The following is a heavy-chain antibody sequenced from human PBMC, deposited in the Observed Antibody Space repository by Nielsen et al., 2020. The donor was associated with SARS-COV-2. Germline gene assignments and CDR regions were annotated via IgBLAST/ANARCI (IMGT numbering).Heavy chain of an antibody. V-gene: IGHV3-30*18. D-gene: IGHD6-13*01. J-gene: IGHJ4*02. CDR2: ISYDGSNK. Sequence: GESLKISCAASGFTFSSYGMHWVRQAPGKGLEWVAVISYDGSNKYYADSVKGRFTISRDNSKNTLYLQMNSLRAEDTAVYYRAKGVSSSWYYFDYWGQGTLVTVSS. CDR3: AKGVSSSWYYFDY. CDR1: GFTFSSYG.